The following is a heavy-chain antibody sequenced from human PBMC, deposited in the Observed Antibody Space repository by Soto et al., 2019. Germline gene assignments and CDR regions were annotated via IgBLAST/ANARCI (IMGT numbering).Heavy chain of an antibody. Sequence: QVQLQESGPGLVKPSETLSLTCTVSGGSISSYYWSWIRQPPGKGLEWIGYIYYSGSTNYNPSLKSRVSNSVDTSKNQFSLKLSSVTAADTAVYYCARGRPRRLTGTTCFDPWGQGNLVTVSS. V-gene: IGHV4-59*01. D-gene: IGHD1-7*01. CDR3: ARGRPRRLTGTTCFDP. CDR2: IYYSGST. J-gene: IGHJ5*02. CDR1: GGSISSYY.